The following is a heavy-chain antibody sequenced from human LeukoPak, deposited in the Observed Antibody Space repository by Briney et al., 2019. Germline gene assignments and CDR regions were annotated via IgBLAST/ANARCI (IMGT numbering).Heavy chain of an antibody. CDR3: ARVLPALGSGWYVGY. Sequence: ASVKVSCKASGYTFTSYYMHWVRQAPGQGLEWMGIINPSGGSTSYAQKFQGRVTMTRDMSTSTVYMELNSLRAEDTAVYYCARVLPALGSGWYVGYWGQGTLVTVSS. J-gene: IGHJ4*02. V-gene: IGHV1-46*01. CDR1: GYTFTSYY. CDR2: INPSGGST. D-gene: IGHD6-19*01.